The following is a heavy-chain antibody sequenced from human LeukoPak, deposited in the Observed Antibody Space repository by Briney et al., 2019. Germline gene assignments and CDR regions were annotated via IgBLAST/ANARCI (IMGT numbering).Heavy chain of an antibody. Sequence: PSETLSLTCTVSGGSVSSGSYYWSWIRQPPGKGLEWIVYIYYSGSTNYNPSLKSRVTISVDTSKNQFSLKLSSVTAADTAVYYCARDRYYDFWSGSNWFDPWGQGTLVTVSS. D-gene: IGHD3-3*01. J-gene: IGHJ5*02. CDR1: GGSVSSGSYY. CDR3: ARDRYYDFWSGSNWFDP. V-gene: IGHV4-61*01. CDR2: IYYSGST.